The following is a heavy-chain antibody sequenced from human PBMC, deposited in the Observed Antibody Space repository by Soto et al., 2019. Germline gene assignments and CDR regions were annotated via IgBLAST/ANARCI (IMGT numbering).Heavy chain of an antibody. Sequence: GSLRLSCAASGFTFSSYAMSWVRQAPGKGLEWVSAISGSGGSTYYADSVKGRFTISRDNSKNTLYLRMNSLRAEDTAVYYCARDPEIAGSVFDYWGQGTLVTVSS. CDR3: ARDPEIAGSVFDY. CDR2: ISGSGGST. V-gene: IGHV3-23*01. CDR1: GFTFSSYA. J-gene: IGHJ4*02. D-gene: IGHD3-22*01.